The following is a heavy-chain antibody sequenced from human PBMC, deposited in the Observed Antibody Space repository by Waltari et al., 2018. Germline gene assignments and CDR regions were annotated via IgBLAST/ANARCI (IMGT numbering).Heavy chain of an antibody. CDR3: ARDSNYF. D-gene: IGHD4-4*01. Sequence: EVQLVESGGGWVQTGGSRRLSCAASGFTVSSYSMNWVRQAPGKGLEWVSYISSSSSTIYYADSVKGRFTISRDNAKNSLYLQMNSLRAEDTAVYYCARDSNYFWGQGTLVTVSS. J-gene: IGHJ4*02. V-gene: IGHV3-48*01. CDR1: GFTVSSYS. CDR2: ISSSSSTI.